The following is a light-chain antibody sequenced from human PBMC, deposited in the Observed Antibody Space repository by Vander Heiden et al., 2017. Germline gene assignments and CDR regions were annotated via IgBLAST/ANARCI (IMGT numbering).Light chain of an antibody. V-gene: IGKV1-39*01. Sequence: DIQMTQSPSSLSASVGDRVTITCRASQSISSHLNWYQQKPGKAPKLLIYAASNLQSGVPSRFSGSGSGTDFTLTISSLQPEDFTTYYCQQSDSTLWTFGQGTKVEIK. CDR3: QQSDSTLWT. J-gene: IGKJ1*01. CDR2: AAS. CDR1: QSISSH.